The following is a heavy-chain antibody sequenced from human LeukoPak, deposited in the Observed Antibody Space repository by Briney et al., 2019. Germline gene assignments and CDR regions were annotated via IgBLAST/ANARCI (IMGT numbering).Heavy chain of an antibody. D-gene: IGHD6-19*01. CDR1: GFTFSSYE. Sequence: GGSLRLSCAASGFTFSSYEMNWVRQAPGKGLEWVSYISSSGSTIYYADSVKGRFTISRDNAKNSLYLQMNSLRAEDTAVYYCGRGSHLYSSGWENDYWGQGTLVTVSS. CDR2: ISSSGSTI. J-gene: IGHJ4*02. V-gene: IGHV3-48*03. CDR3: GRGSHLYSSGWENDY.